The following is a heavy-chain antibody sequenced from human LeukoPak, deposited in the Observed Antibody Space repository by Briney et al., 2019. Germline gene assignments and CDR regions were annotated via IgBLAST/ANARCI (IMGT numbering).Heavy chain of an antibody. CDR1: GFTFSSYW. Sequence: GRSLRLSCAASGFTFSSYWMSWVRQAPGKGLEWVANIKQDGSEKYYVDSVKGRFTISRDNAKNSLYLQMNSLRAEDTAVYYCARVSLAGGDYYFDYWGQGTLVTVSS. J-gene: IGHJ4*02. CDR3: ARVSLAGGDYYFDY. V-gene: IGHV3-7*01. CDR2: IKQDGSEK. D-gene: IGHD1-26*01.